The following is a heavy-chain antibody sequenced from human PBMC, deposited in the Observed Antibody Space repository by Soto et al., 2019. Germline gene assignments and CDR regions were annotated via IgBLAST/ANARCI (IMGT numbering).Heavy chain of an antibody. Sequence: QVQLMQSGAEVRKPGSSVTVSCKASGGTFSSNPISWVRQAPGQGLEWMGGIIPIFATPHYARRFLDRVTLTADRSTNTAYMELTGLTSEDTAIYYCARDLSAVKRFESFKYYRMDVGGQGTTVTVS. D-gene: IGHD3-3*01. J-gene: IGHJ6*02. CDR3: ARDLSAVKRFESFKYYRMDV. CDR2: IIPIFATP. CDR1: GGTFSSNP. V-gene: IGHV1-69*06.